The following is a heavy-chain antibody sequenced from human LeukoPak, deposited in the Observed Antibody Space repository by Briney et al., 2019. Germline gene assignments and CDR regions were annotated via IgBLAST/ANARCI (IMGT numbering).Heavy chain of an antibody. CDR2: IKSKTDGGTT. D-gene: IGHD6-19*01. Sequence: GGSLRLSCAASGFTFSNAWMSWVRQAPGKGLEWVGRIKSKTDGGTTDYAAPVKGRFTISRDDSKNTLYLQMNSLKTEDTAVYYCTTDRVYSSGWRYYFDYWGQGTLVTVSS. CDR1: GFTFSNAW. V-gene: IGHV3-15*01. CDR3: TTDRVYSSGWRYYFDY. J-gene: IGHJ4*02.